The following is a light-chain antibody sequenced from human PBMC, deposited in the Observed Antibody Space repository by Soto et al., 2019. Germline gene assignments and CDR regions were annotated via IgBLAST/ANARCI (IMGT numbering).Light chain of an antibody. CDR3: QQYGSSPPAT. Sequence: EIVLTPSPGTLSLSPGETATLYCRASQSISTSHLAWYQQKPGQAPRLLINGSSKRATGIPDRFSGSGSGTHFILTISGLEPEDFAVYYCQQYGSSPPATFGQGTRLEIK. CDR2: GSS. J-gene: IGKJ5*01. CDR1: QSISTSH. V-gene: IGKV3-20*01.